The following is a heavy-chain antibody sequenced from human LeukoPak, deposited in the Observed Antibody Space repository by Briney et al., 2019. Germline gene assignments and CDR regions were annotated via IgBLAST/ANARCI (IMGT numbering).Heavy chain of an antibody. CDR2: IYSGGST. J-gene: IGHJ3*02. V-gene: IGHV3-66*01. CDR3: ARDNVHGYCSGGSCYSRAFDI. D-gene: IGHD2-15*01. Sequence: GGSLRLSCAASGFTLSGYWIHWVRQAPGKGLEWVSVIYSGGSTYYADSVKGRFTISRDNSKNTLYLQMNSLRAEDTAVYYCARDNVHGYCSGGSCYSRAFDIWGQGTMVTVSS. CDR1: GFTLSGYW.